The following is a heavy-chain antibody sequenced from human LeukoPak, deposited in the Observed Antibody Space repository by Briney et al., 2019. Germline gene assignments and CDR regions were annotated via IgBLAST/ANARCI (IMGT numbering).Heavy chain of an antibody. CDR2: ISSSSSTI. J-gene: IGHJ6*04. CDR1: GFTFSSYE. CDR3: ARENIDYDILTGPLYYYYGMDV. Sequence: GGSLRLSCAASGFTFSSYEMNWVRQAPGKGPEWVSYISSSSSTINYAHTVKGRFTISRDNAKNSLYLQMHNLRAEDTAVYYCARENIDYDILTGPLYYYYGMDVWGKGTTVTVSS. D-gene: IGHD3-9*01. V-gene: IGHV3-48*03.